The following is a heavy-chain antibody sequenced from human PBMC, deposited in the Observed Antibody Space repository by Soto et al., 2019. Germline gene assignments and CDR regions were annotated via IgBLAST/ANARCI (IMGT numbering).Heavy chain of an antibody. V-gene: IGHV1-2*02. CDR3: ASWDSMSYDSSGNNWFDP. CDR1: GYTFTGYY. D-gene: IGHD3-22*01. J-gene: IGHJ5*02. Sequence: ASVKVSCKASGYTFTGYYLHWVRQAPGQGLEWMGWINPNSGGTTYAQKFQGRVTMTRDTSISTAYMELSRLRSDDTALYYCASWDSMSYDSSGNNWFDPWGQGTLVTVSS. CDR2: INPNSGGT.